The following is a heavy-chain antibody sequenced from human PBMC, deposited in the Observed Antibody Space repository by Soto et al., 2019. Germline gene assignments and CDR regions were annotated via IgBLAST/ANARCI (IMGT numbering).Heavy chain of an antibody. Sequence: QVQLVQSGAEVKKPGASVKVSCKASGYTFASYAISWMRQAPGQGLEWMGWISAYNGNTNDAQKLQGRVTMPTDTTTSTADMELRSLRSDDTAVYYCARDPPPPDYWGQGTLVTVSS. CDR3: ARDPPPPDY. CDR1: GYTFASYA. V-gene: IGHV1-18*01. CDR2: ISAYNGNT. J-gene: IGHJ4*02.